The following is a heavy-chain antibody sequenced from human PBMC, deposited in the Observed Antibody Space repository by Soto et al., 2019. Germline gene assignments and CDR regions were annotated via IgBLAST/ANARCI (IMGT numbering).Heavy chain of an antibody. CDR1: GGSFSGYY. D-gene: IGHD4-17*01. CDR2: INHSGST. J-gene: IGHJ5*02. CDR3: ARGLATVTTSRWFDP. V-gene: IGHV4-34*01. Sequence: SETLSLTCAVYGGSFSGYYWSWIRQPPGKGLEWIGEINHSGSTNYNPSLKSRVTISVDTSKNQFSLKLSSVTAADTAVYYCARGLATVTTSRWFDPWGQGTLVTVSS.